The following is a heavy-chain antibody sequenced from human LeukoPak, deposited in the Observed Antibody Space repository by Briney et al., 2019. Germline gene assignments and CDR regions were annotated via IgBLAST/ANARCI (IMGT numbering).Heavy chain of an antibody. CDR1: GFTFSSYG. V-gene: IGHV3-30*02. D-gene: IGHD6-6*01. CDR2: IRYDGSNK. J-gene: IGHJ6*03. Sequence: GESLRLSCAASGFTFSSYGMHWVRQAPGKGLEWVTFIRYDGSNKYYADSVKGRFTISRDNSKNTLYLQMNSLRVEDTAVYYCARAGRGIAARREGYYYYYYMDVWGKGTTVTVSS. CDR3: ARAGRGIAARREGYYYYYYMDV.